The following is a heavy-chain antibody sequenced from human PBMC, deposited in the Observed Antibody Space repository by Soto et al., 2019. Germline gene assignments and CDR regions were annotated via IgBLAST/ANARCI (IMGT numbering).Heavy chain of an antibody. CDR3: AKSVYP. Sequence: QLQLQESGPGLVKPSQTLSLTCTVSGGSISSGGYYWSWIRQHPGKGLEWIGYIYYSGSTYYNPSLTRRVTISVDTSKHHFSLKLSSVTDAYTAVYYCAKSVYPWGQGTLVTVSP. CDR1: GGSISSGGYY. J-gene: IGHJ5*02. CDR2: IYYSGST. V-gene: IGHV4-31*03.